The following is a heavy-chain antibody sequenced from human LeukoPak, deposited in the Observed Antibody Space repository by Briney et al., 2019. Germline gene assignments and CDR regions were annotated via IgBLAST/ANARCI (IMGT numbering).Heavy chain of an antibody. D-gene: IGHD3-22*01. CDR3: ASRSGHDSSGYREAFDI. J-gene: IGHJ3*02. Sequence: GGSLRLSCAASGFTFSSYAMSWVRQAPGKGLEWVSAISGSGGSTSYADSVKGRFTISRDNSKNTLYLQMNSLRAEDTAVYYCASRSGHDSSGYREAFDIWGQGTMVTVSS. V-gene: IGHV3-23*01. CDR2: ISGSGGST. CDR1: GFTFSSYA.